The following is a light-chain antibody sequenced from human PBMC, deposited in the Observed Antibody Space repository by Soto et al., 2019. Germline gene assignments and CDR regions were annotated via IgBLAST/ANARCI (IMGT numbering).Light chain of an antibody. CDR1: SSDVGGYNY. Sequence: QSALTQPASVSGSPGQSITISCTGTSSDVGGYNYVSWYQQHPDKAPKLMIYDVSDRPSGVSDRFSGSKSGNTASQTISGLQADDGAEYYCTSYASSGTPFVFGTGTKVTVL. CDR2: DVS. J-gene: IGLJ1*01. CDR3: TSYASSGTPFV. V-gene: IGLV2-14*01.